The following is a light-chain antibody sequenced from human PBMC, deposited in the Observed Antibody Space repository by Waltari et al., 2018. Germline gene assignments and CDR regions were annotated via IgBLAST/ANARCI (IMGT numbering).Light chain of an antibody. CDR1: QDITSY. Sequence: DIQMTQSPPSLSASAGDRVTITCQASQDITSYLNWYRQKPGKAPQLLIYDASNLETGVPSRFSGSGSGTDFTFTISSLQPEDVATYYCQQYDNLPGTFGGGTKVEIK. V-gene: IGKV1-33*01. CDR3: QQYDNLPGT. J-gene: IGKJ4*01. CDR2: DAS.